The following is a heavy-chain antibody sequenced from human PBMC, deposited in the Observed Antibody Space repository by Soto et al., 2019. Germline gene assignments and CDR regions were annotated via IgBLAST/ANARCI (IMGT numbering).Heavy chain of an antibody. V-gene: IGHV4-30-4*01. Sequence: PSETLSLTCSGSGDSISTVYYFWAWIRQPPGQPLEYIGYIYKITTTYYNPSFESRVAISLDTSKSQFSLNVTSVTAADTAVYFCARGRDCLNRSCFQKWFESWARVTLVDVCS. D-gene: IGHD2-2*01. CDR3: ARGRDCLNRSCFQKWFES. J-gene: IGHJ5*01. CDR1: GDSISTVYYF. CDR2: IYKITTT.